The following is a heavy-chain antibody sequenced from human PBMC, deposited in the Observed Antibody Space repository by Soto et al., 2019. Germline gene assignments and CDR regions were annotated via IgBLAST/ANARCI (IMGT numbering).Heavy chain of an antibody. V-gene: IGHV3-30-3*01. CDR2: ISCDGSNT. CDR3: GRCTSTSCHLGSDY. Sequence: GGSLRLSCAASGFTFSSYAMNWVRLAPGKGLEWVALISCDGSNTYYADSVKGRFTISRDSSKSTLYLQMNSLRAADTAVYYCGRCTSTSCHLGSDYWGQGTLVTVSS. D-gene: IGHD2-2*01. CDR1: GFTFSSYA. J-gene: IGHJ4*01.